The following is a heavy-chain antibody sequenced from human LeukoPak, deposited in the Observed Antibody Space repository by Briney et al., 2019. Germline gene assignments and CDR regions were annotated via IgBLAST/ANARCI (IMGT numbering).Heavy chain of an antibody. Sequence: GGSLRLSCAASGFTFSSYSMNWVRQAPGKGLEWVSSISSSSSYIYYADSVKGRFTTSRDNAKNSLYLQMNSLRAEDTAVYYCVRDKGGSSWYHLYCGMDVWGQGTTVTVSS. CDR2: ISSSSSYI. CDR1: GFTFSSYS. J-gene: IGHJ6*02. V-gene: IGHV3-21*01. CDR3: VRDKGGSSWYHLYCGMDV. D-gene: IGHD6-13*01.